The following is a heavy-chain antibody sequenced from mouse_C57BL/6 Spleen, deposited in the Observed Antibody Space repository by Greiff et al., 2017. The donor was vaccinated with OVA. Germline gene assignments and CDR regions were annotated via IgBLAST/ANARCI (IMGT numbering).Heavy chain of an antibody. CDR3: ARYIRYYGYFDY. V-gene: IGHV7-3*01. J-gene: IGHJ2*01. D-gene: IGHD1-1*01. CDR2: IRNKANGYTT. Sequence: EVKLMESGGGLVQPGGSLSLSCAASGFTFTDYYMSWVRQPPGKALEWLGFIRNKANGYTTEYSASVKGRFTISRDNSQSILYLQMNALRAEDSATYYCARYIRYYGYFDYWGQGTTLTVSS. CDR1: GFTFTDYY.